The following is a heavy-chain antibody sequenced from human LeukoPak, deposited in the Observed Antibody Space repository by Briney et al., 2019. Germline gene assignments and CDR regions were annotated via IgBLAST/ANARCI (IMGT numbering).Heavy chain of an antibody. J-gene: IGHJ4*02. CDR2: IRTTGET. CDR1: GFTFSSYD. Sequence: QPGGSLRLSCAASGFTFSSYDLYWVRQTTGKGLEWVSAIRTTGETYYLGSVKGRFTISRENAKNSLYLQMNSLRAGDTAVYYCARGGTYSSSWLRIGYWGQGTLVTVSS. CDR3: ARGGTYSSSWLRIGY. D-gene: IGHD6-13*01. V-gene: IGHV3-13*01.